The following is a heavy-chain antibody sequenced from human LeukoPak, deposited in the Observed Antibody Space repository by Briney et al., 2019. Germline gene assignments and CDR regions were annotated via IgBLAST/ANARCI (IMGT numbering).Heavy chain of an antibody. CDR1: GGSFSGYY. Sequence: KSSETLSLTCAVYGGSFSGYYWSWLRQFPGKRLEWIGYFHYSGSNNYNPSLKSRVTISIDTSKKQLSLKLRSVTAADTALYYCARAQFDYYDRAFDIWGQGTVVTVSS. J-gene: IGHJ3*02. CDR2: FHYSGSN. V-gene: IGHV4-59*01. CDR3: ARAQFDYYDRAFDI. D-gene: IGHD3-10*02.